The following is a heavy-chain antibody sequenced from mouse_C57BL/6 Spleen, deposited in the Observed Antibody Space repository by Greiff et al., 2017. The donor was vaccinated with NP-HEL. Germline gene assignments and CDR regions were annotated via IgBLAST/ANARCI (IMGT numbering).Heavy chain of an antibody. J-gene: IGHJ4*01. V-gene: IGHV1-61*01. CDR2: IYPSDSET. CDR1: GYTFTSYW. D-gene: IGHD2-4*01. Sequence: QVQLQQPGAELVRPGSSVKLSCKASGYTFTSYWMDWVKQRPGQGLEWIGNIYPSDSETHYNQKFKDKATLTVDKSSSTAYRQLSSLTSEDSAVYYCARLGDYDGYYAMDYWGQGTSVTVAS. CDR3: ARLGDYDGYYAMDY.